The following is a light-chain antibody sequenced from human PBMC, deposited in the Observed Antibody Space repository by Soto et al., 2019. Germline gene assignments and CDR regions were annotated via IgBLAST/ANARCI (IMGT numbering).Light chain of an antibody. CDR2: EVS. CDR3: CSYAGSSTLYV. J-gene: IGLJ1*01. V-gene: IGLV2-23*02. CDR1: NSDVGSYNL. Sequence: QSALTQPASVSGSPGQSITISCTGTNSDVGSYNLVSWYQQHPGKAPKLMIYEVSKRPSGVSNRFSGSKSGNTASLTISGLQAEDEADYYCCSYAGSSTLYVFGTGTKLTVL.